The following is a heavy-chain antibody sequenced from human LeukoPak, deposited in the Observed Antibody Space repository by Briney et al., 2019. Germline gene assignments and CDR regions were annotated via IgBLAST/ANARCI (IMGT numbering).Heavy chain of an antibody. CDR2: IYYSGST. J-gene: IGHJ4*02. D-gene: IGHD5-12*01. Sequence: KPSETLSLPCTVSGGSISSYYWSWIRQPPGKGLEWIGYIYYSGSTNYNPSLKSRVTISVDTSKNQFSLKLSSVTAADTAVYYCARHRWLPSTFDYWGQGTLVTVSS. CDR1: GGSISSYY. V-gene: IGHV4-59*08. CDR3: ARHRWLPSTFDY.